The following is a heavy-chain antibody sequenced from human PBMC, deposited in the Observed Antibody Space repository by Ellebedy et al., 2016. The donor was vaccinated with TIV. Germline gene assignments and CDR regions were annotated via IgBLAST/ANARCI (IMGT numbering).Heavy chain of an antibody. Sequence: GESLKISCEASGPTTFTSHGMAWVRQAPGRGLEWVSSISTTHSTHYADSVKGRFTISRDNPKNTLYLQMNNLRVEDTAVYHWATQLWNTEFWGQGTPVIVSA. D-gene: IGHD5-18*01. CDR2: ISTTHST. CDR1: GPTTFTSHG. J-gene: IGHJ4*02. V-gene: IGHV3-23*01. CDR3: ATQLWNTEF.